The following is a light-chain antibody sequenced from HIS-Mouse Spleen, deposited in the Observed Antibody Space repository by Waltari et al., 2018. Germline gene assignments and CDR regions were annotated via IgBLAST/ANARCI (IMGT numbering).Light chain of an antibody. CDR1: QGISSD. CDR3: QQYYSYPWT. Sequence: AIRMTQSPSSFSASTGDRVTITCRASQGISSDLAWYQQKPGKAPKLLIYAASTLQSGVPSRFSGSGSGTDFTLTIRCLQSEDFATYYCQQYYSYPWTFGQGTKVEIK. V-gene: IGKV1-8*01. J-gene: IGKJ1*01. CDR2: AAS.